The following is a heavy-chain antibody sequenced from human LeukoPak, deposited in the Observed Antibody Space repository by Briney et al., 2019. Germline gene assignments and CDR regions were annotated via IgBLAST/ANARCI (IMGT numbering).Heavy chain of an antibody. CDR1: GYSISNGYY. Sequence: SETLSLPCTVSGYSISNGYYWDWIRQPPGRGLEWIGNIYRSGSTSYNPSLKSRVTISVDTSKNQFSLKVNSVTAADTAVYYCARRHSSGWFYYWGQGTLVTVSS. J-gene: IGHJ4*02. CDR3: ARRHSSGWFYY. CDR2: IYRSGST. V-gene: IGHV4-38-2*02. D-gene: IGHD6-19*01.